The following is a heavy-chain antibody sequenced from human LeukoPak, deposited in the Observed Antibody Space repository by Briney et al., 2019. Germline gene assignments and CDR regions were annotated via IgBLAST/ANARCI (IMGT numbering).Heavy chain of an antibody. J-gene: IGHJ6*02. Sequence: SETLSLTCTVSGGSISSYYWSWIRQPPGKGLEWIGYIYYSGSTNYNPSLKSRVTISVHASKNQFSLKLSSVTAADTAVYYCARHEELPPRSYYYYGMDVWGQGTTVTVSS. CDR2: IYYSGST. V-gene: IGHV4-59*08. D-gene: IGHD1-26*01. CDR1: GGSISSYY. CDR3: ARHEELPPRSYYYYGMDV.